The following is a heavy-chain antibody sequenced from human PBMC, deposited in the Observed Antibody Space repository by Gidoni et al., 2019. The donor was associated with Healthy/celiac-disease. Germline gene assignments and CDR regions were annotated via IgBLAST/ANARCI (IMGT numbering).Heavy chain of an antibody. J-gene: IGHJ5*02. CDR2: IKSKTDGGTT. CDR3: TTGSSGWYQNWFDP. Sequence: DVQLVGAGGRLGKAGGARGIHFATSGFTFSHAWMSWVRQAPGKGLEWVGRIKSKTDGGTTDYAAPVKGRFTISRDDSKNTLYLQMNSLKTEDTAVYYCTTGSSGWYQNWFDPWGQGTLVTVSS. CDR1: GFTFSHAW. V-gene: IGHV3-15*01. D-gene: IGHD6-19*01.